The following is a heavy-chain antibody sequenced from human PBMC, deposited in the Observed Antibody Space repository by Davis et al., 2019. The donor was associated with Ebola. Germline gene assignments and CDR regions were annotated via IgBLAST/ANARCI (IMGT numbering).Heavy chain of an antibody. CDR3: ARVLGAPAGLDY. V-gene: IGHV1-18*04. CDR2: INPHNGNT. D-gene: IGHD6-13*01. J-gene: IGHJ4*02. Sequence: AASVKVSCKASGYTFTSYGITWVRQAPGQGLEWMGWINPHNGNTNYAQNVQGRVTMTTDTSTSTAYMELRSLRSDDTAVYYCARVLGAPAGLDYWGQGTLVTVSS. CDR1: GYTFTSYG.